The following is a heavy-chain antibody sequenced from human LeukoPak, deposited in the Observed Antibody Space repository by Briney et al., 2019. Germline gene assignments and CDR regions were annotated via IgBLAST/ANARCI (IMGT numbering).Heavy chain of an antibody. V-gene: IGHV4-4*07. CDR2: IYYSGST. D-gene: IGHD5-18*01. Sequence: SETLSLTCTVSGGSMTSYYWTWIRQPAGEGLEWIGRIYYSGSTNHNPSLKSRVTMSVDTSKNQFSLILTSVTAADTALYYCARGATDMARNAFDIWGQGTVVTVSS. CDR3: ARGATDMARNAFDI. J-gene: IGHJ3*02. CDR1: GGSMTSYY.